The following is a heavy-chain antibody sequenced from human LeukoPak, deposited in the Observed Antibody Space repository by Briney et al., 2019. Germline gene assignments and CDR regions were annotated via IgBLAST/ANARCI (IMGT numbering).Heavy chain of an antibody. J-gene: IGHJ4*02. D-gene: IGHD6-13*01. Sequence: RGSLRLSCAASGFTFSTYWMHWVRQAPGKGLGWVSHINSDGRNTTYADSVTGRFTISRGNAKNTLYLQMNSLRAEDTAVYYCARVLAQQQGYWGQGTLVTVSS. V-gene: IGHV3-74*01. CDR1: GFTFSTYW. CDR2: INSDGRNT. CDR3: ARVLAQQQGY.